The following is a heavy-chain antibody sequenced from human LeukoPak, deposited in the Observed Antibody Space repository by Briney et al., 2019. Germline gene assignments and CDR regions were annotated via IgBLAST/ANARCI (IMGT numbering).Heavy chain of an antibody. CDR2: IYSGGST. V-gene: IGHV3-66*01. D-gene: IGHD1/OR15-1a*01. CDR1: GLTVSSNY. Sequence: PGGSLRLSCAASGLTVSSNYMNWVRQAPGKGLEWVSVIYSGGSTYYADSVKGRFTISRDNSKNTVYLQMNSLSADDTAVYYCARELREHGVFDIWGQGTMVTVSS. J-gene: IGHJ3*02. CDR3: ARELREHGVFDI.